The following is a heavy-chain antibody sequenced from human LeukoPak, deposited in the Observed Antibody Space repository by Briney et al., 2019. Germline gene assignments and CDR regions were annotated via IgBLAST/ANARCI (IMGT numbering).Heavy chain of an antibody. CDR1: GFTFNNYW. D-gene: IGHD2-2*03. V-gene: IGHV3-74*01. Sequence: GGSLRLSCATSGFTFNNYWVHWVRQAPGKGLVWVSDINNDGTTIHYADSVRGRFTISRDNAKSTVFLQMNSLRVEDTAFYYCARGPPGYRVGDYWGPGTLVTVSS. CDR2: INNDGTTI. CDR3: ARGPPGYRVGDY. J-gene: IGHJ4*02.